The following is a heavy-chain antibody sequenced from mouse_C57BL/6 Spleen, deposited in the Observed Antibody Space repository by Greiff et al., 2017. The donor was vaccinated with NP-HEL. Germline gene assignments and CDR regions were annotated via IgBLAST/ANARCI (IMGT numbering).Heavy chain of an antibody. Sequence: DVMLVESGGDLVKPGGSLKLSCAASGFTFSSYGMSWVRQTPDKRLEWVATISSGGSYTYYPDSVKGRFTISRDNAKNTLYLQMSSLKSEDTAMYYCARRGDYGSSYYAMDYWGQGTSVTVSS. J-gene: IGHJ4*01. CDR1: GFTFSSYG. CDR3: ARRGDYGSSYYAMDY. V-gene: IGHV5-6*02. D-gene: IGHD1-1*01. CDR2: ISSGGSYT.